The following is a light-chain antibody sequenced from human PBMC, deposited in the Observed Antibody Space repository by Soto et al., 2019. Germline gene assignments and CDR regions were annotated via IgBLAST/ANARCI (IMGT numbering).Light chain of an antibody. CDR3: CSYAGSYTFYV. V-gene: IGLV2-11*01. CDR1: SSDVESYNL. CDR2: DVS. Sequence: QSVLTQPASVSGSPGQSITISCTGTSSDVESYNLVSWYQQHPGKAPKVMIYDVSKWPSGVPDRFSGSKSGNTASLTLSGLQAEDEADYYCCSYAGSYTFYVFGTGTKVTVL. J-gene: IGLJ1*01.